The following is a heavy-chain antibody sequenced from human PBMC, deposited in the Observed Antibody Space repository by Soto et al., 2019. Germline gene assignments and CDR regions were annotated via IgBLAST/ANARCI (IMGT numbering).Heavy chain of an antibody. V-gene: IGHV1-18*01. CDR3: ARDFYPLVYYFDY. CDR1: GYRFTNHG. D-gene: IGHD2-8*02. Sequence: ASVKVSCKASGYRFTNHGISWVRQAPGQGLEWMGWISGNDGKTKYARKFQGRVTMTTDTSTSTAYMEMNSLRHDDTAVYYCARDFYPLVYYFDYWGQGTLVTVSS. CDR2: ISGNDGKT. J-gene: IGHJ4*02.